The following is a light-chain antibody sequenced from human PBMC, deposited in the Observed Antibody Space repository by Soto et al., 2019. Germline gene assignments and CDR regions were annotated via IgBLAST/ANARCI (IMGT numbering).Light chain of an antibody. J-gene: IGLJ3*02. CDR2: EVS. CDR3: SSYAQFSTLV. Sequence: QSALTQVASVSGTPGQSITISCTGTSSDVGAYNYVSWYRQHPGKAPKLMLYEVSNRPSGISHRFSGSKSGNTASLTISGLQAEDEADYYCSSYAQFSTLVFGGGTKLTVL. CDR1: SSDVGAYNY. V-gene: IGLV2-14*01.